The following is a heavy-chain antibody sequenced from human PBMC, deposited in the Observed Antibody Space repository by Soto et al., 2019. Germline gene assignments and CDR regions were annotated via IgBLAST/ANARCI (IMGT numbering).Heavy chain of an antibody. J-gene: IGHJ6*02. CDR3: ARDRFNPVYYYGSGLHSSYYYGMDV. CDR2: IYYSGST. D-gene: IGHD3-10*01. V-gene: IGHV4-31*03. Sequence: SETLSLTCTVSGGSISSGGYYWSWIRQHPGKGLEWIGYIYYSGSTYYNPSLKSRVTISADTSKNQFSLKLSSVTAADTAVYYCARDRFNPVYYYGSGLHSSYYYGMDVWGQGTTVTVSS. CDR1: GGSISSGGYY.